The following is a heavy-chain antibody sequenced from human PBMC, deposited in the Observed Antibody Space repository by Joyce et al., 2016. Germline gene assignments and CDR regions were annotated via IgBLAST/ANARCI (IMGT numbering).Heavy chain of an antibody. V-gene: IGHV3-30-3*01. CDR2: IWYDGSEK. Sequence: QVQLVESGGGVVQPGGSLRLSCAASGFNFSIYDMHWVRQAPGKGLEWVAVIWYDGSEKYYADSVKGRFTISRDNSRNMIYLQMNNLKTEDTGLYYCARYRHYSFDYWGQGTLLTVSS. D-gene: IGHD2-21*01. J-gene: IGHJ4*02. CDR3: ARYRHYSFDY. CDR1: GFNFSIYD.